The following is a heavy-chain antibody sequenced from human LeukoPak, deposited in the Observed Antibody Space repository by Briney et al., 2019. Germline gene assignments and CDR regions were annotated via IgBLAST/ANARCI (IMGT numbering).Heavy chain of an antibody. V-gene: IGHV1-2*02. CDR1: GYTFTGYY. J-gene: IGHJ4*02. D-gene: IGHD1-26*01. Sequence: ASVTVSCKASGYTFTGYYMHWVRQAPGQGLEWMGWINPNSGGTNYAQKFQGRVTMTRDTSISTAYMELSRLRSDDTAVYYCARSRRSYTGSDHSHNFDYWGQGTLVTVSS. CDR3: ARSRRSYTGSDHSHNFDY. CDR2: INPNSGGT.